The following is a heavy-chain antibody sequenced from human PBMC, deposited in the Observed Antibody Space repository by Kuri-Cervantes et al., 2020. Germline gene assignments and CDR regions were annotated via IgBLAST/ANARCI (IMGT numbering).Heavy chain of an antibody. CDR3: ARVRYSSGWRPFDY. D-gene: IGHD6-19*01. Sequence: ASVKVSCKVSGYTLTELSMHWVRQAPGKGLEWMGGFDPEDGETIYAQKFQGRVTMTEDTSTDTAYMGLSSLRSEDTAVYYCARVRYSSGWRPFDYWGQGTLVTVSS. CDR1: GYTLTELS. V-gene: IGHV1-24*01. CDR2: FDPEDGET. J-gene: IGHJ4*02.